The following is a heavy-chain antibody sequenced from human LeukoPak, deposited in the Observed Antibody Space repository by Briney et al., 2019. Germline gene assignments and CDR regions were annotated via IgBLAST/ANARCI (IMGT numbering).Heavy chain of an antibody. CDR3: ASMYSSGWPFDY. CDR1: GYTFTSYD. D-gene: IGHD6-19*01. J-gene: IGHJ4*02. V-gene: IGHV1-46*01. Sequence: ASVKVSCKASGYTFTSYDINWVRQAPGQGLEWMGIINPSGGSTSYAQKFQGRVTMTRDTSTSTVYMELSSLRSEDTAVYYCASMYSSGWPFDYWGQGTLVTVSS. CDR2: INPSGGST.